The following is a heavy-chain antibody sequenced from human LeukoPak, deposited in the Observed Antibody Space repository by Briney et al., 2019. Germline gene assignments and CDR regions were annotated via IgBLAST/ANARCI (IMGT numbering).Heavy chain of an antibody. Sequence: PGGSLRLSCAASGFNVISNYMNWVRQAPGKGLEWVSVIYSGGSTYYAASVKSRFTISRDKSKNTLYLQMTSLRAEDTATYYCAIIHSYGHAWGQGTLVTVSS. J-gene: IGHJ5*02. D-gene: IGHD5-18*01. CDR3: AIIHSYGHA. V-gene: IGHV3-66*01. CDR2: IYSGGST. CDR1: GFNVISNY.